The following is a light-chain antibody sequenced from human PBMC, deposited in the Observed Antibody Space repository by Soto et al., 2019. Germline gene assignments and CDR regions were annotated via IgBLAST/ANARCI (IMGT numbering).Light chain of an antibody. CDR2: AAS. CDR1: QSVRNNF. CDR3: PQYGPSLT. Sequence: IVLTQSPATLSLSPGEGATLSCWASQSVRNNFLAWYQQRPGQAPRLLIHAASIRATGTPDRFSGSASGTDFTLIISKLEPDDCAEYYCPQYGPSLTFGGGTKVQIK. J-gene: IGKJ4*01. V-gene: IGKV3-20*01.